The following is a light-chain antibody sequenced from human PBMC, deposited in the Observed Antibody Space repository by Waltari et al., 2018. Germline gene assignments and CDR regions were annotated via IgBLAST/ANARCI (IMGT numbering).Light chain of an antibody. Sequence: QAVVTQEPSLTVSPGGTVTLTSGSSTGAVTSGPYPYWFQQKPGQAPSTLIYDTSNKRSWTPARFSGSLLGGKAALTLAGAQPEDEAEYYCLLSYSGASLVFGGGTKLTVL. CDR1: TGAVTSGPY. CDR3: LLSYSGASLV. J-gene: IGLJ3*02. CDR2: DTS. V-gene: IGLV7-46*01.